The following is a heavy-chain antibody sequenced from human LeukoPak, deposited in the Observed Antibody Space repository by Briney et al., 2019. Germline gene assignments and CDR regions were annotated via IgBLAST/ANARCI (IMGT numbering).Heavy chain of an antibody. V-gene: IGHV7-4-1*02. D-gene: IGHD6-6*01. CDR3: VGGHMSSSY. Sequence: ASVKVSCKASGYTFTSYGLNWVRQAPGQGLEWMGWINTNTGNPTYAQGFIGRFVFSLDTSVSTIYLQISSLKAEDTAVYYCVGGHMSSSYWGQGTLVTVSS. CDR1: GYTFTSYG. J-gene: IGHJ4*02. CDR2: INTNTGNP.